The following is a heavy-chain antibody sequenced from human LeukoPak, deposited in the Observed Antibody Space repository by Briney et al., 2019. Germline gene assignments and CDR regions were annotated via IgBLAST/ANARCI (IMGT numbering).Heavy chain of an antibody. V-gene: IGHV4-39*01. CDR3: ARLNQQLAIRYYYYGMDV. CDR1: GGSISSSSYY. J-gene: IGHJ6*02. D-gene: IGHD6-13*01. CDR2: IYYSGST. Sequence: SEAPSLICSVAGGSISSSSYYWGWIRQPPGKRLEWSGSIYYSGSTYYNPSLKSRVTISVDTSKNQFSLKLSSVTAADTAVYYCARLNQQLAIRYYYYGMDVWGQGTTVTLS.